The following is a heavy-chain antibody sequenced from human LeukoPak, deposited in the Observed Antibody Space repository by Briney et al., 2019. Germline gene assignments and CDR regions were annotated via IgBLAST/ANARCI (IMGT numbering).Heavy chain of an antibody. CDR2: INPNSGGT. V-gene: IGHV1-2*02. CDR1: GYTFTGYY. D-gene: IGHD1-14*01. CDR3: ATAYPRTDYYYYYGMDV. Sequence: ASVKVSCKASGYTFTGYYMHWVRQAPGQGLEWMGWINPNSGGTNYAQKFQGRVTMTRDTSISTAYMELSRLRSDDTAVYYCATAYPRTDYYYYYGMDVWGQGTTVTVSS. J-gene: IGHJ6*02.